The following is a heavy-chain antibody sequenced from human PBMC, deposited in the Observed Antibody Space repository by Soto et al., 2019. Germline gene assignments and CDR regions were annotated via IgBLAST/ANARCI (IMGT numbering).Heavy chain of an antibody. Sequence: QVQLQESGPGLVKPSETLSLTCTVSGGSISSYYWSWIRQPPGKGLEWIGYIYYSGSTNYNPSLRSRGTTAVDTSKNQFSLKLSSVTAADTAVYYCARVDTAMAPPDYWGQGTLVTVSS. CDR3: ARVDTAMAPPDY. D-gene: IGHD5-18*01. CDR2: IYYSGST. V-gene: IGHV4-59*01. CDR1: GGSISSYY. J-gene: IGHJ4*02.